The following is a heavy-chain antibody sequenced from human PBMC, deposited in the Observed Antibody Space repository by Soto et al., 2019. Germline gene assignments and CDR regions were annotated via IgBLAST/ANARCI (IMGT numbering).Heavy chain of an antibody. CDR1: GYTFTSYD. J-gene: IGHJ4*02. V-gene: IGHV1-8*01. Sequence: ASVTVSCTASGYTFTSYDINWVRQATGQGLEWMGWMNPNSGNTGYAQKFQGRVTMTRDNSKNTLYLQMNSLRAEDTAVYYCAKRLGNFDYWGQGTLVTVSS. D-gene: IGHD1-1*01. CDR3: AKRLGNFDY. CDR2: MNPNSGNT.